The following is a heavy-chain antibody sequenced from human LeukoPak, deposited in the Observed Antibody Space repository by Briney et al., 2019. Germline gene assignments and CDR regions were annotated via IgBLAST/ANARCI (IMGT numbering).Heavy chain of an antibody. CDR1: GGSISSSNW. Sequence: SGTLSLTCAVFGGSISSSNWWSWVRQPPGKGLEWIGEIYHSGSTNYNPSLKSRVTISVDKSKNQFSLKLSSVTAADTAVYYCARDGPGCSGGSCLYYYYYYGMDVWGKGTTVTVSS. V-gene: IGHV4-4*02. CDR2: IYHSGST. J-gene: IGHJ6*04. CDR3: ARDGPGCSGGSCLYYYYYYGMDV. D-gene: IGHD2-15*01.